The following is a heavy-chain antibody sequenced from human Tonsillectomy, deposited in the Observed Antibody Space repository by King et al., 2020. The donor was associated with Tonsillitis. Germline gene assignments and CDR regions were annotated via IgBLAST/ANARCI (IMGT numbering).Heavy chain of an antibody. J-gene: IGHJ4*02. CDR1: GGSVSSGSYY. V-gene: IGHV4-61*01. Sequence: QLQESGPGLVKPSETLSLTCTVSGGSVSSGSYYWSWIRQPPGKGLEWIGYIYYSGSTNYNPSLKSLVTISVDTSKNQFSLKLSSVTAADTAVYYCARRPAANWGYFDYWGQGTLVTVSS. D-gene: IGHD7-27*01. CDR3: ARRPAANWGYFDY. CDR2: IYYSGST.